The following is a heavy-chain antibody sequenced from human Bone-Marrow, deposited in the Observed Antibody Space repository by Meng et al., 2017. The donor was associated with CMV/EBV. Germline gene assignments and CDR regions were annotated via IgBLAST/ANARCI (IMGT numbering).Heavy chain of an antibody. V-gene: IGHV4-4*02. J-gene: IGHJ4*02. CDR2: IYHSGST. D-gene: IGHD3-3*01. CDR3: ARERGFLEWSQFDY. Sequence: VSGGSNSSSNWWSWVRQPPGKGLEWIGEIYHSGSTNYNPSLKSRVTISVDKSKNQFSLKLSSVTAADTAVYYCARERGFLEWSQFDYWGQGTLVTVSS. CDR1: GGSNSSSNW.